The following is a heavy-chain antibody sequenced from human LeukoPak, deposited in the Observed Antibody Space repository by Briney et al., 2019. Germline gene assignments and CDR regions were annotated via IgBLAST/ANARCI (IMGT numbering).Heavy chain of an antibody. CDR2: ISAYNGNT. Sequence: ASVKVSCKASGYTFTSYGISWVRQAPGQGLEWMGWISAYNGNTNYAQKLQGRVTMTTDTSTSTAYMELRSLRSDDTAVYYCARAFGYCSGGSCPLDCWGQGTLVTVSS. V-gene: IGHV1-18*01. CDR3: ARAFGYCSGGSCPLDC. D-gene: IGHD2-15*01. CDR1: GYTFTSYG. J-gene: IGHJ4*02.